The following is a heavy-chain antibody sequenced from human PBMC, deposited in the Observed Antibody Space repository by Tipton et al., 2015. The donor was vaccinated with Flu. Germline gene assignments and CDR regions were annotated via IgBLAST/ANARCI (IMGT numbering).Heavy chain of an antibody. D-gene: IGHD2-15*01. V-gene: IGHV4-4*07. CDR3: ARDYCSGGICYPDY. J-gene: IGHJ4*02. CDR1: GGSISSYY. CDR2: IYTSGST. Sequence: TLSLTCTVSGGSISSYYWSWIRQPAGKGLEWIGRIYTSGSTTYNPSLKSRVTISVDTSKNQFSLRLNSVTATDTAMYYCARDYCSGGICYPDYWGQGTLVTVSS.